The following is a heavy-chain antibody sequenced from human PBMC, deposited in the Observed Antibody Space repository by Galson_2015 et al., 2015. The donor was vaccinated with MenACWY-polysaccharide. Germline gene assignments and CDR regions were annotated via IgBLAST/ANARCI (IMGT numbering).Heavy chain of an antibody. J-gene: IGHJ4*02. CDR1: GYWFTGPS. CDR3: VRDEGRVHFKT. CDR2: ISTTTGAP. D-gene: IGHD3-3*02. Sequence: SVKVSCKAHGYWFTGPSINWVRQAPGRGLEWLGWISTTTGAPTYAQDFTGRFVFFLDASVSPAYLQINSLAAGDTAVYFCVRDEGRVHFKTRGQGALVNVSS. V-gene: IGHV7-4-1*02.